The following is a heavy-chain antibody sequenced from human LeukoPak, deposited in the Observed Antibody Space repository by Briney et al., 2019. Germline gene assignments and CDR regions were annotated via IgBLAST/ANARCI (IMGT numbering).Heavy chain of an antibody. CDR3: ARGGSYLSAFDI. V-gene: IGHV3-53*01. CDR2: IYSGGST. J-gene: IGHJ3*02. D-gene: IGHD1-26*01. CDR1: GFTFSTYN. Sequence: GGSLRLSCAASGFTFSTYNMNWVRQAPGKGLEWVSIIYSGGSTFYADSVKGRFTISRDNSKNTLYLQMNSLRAEDTAVYYCARGGSYLSAFDIWGQGTMVTVSS.